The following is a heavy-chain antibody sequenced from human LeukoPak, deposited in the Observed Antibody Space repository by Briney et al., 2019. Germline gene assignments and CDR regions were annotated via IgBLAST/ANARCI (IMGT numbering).Heavy chain of an antibody. CDR1: GGSISSGSYY. V-gene: IGHV4-61*01. Sequence: SETLSLTCTVSGGSISSGSYYWSWIRQPPGKGLEWIGYIYDSGSTKYNPSLKSRVTISVDTSKSQFSLRLSSVTAADTAVYYCARGSSGYTYYFDYWGQGTLVTVSS. CDR3: ARGSSGYTYYFDY. CDR2: IYDSGST. J-gene: IGHJ4*02. D-gene: IGHD3-22*01.